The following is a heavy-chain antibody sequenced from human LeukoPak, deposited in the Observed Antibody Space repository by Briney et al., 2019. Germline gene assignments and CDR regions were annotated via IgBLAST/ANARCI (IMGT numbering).Heavy chain of an antibody. J-gene: IGHJ4*02. D-gene: IGHD3-3*01. CDR1: GYTLTELS. CDR3: ARGSGYDFWSGYYSY. CDR2: FDPEDGET. V-gene: IGHV1-24*01. Sequence: ASVKVSCKVSGYTLTELSMHWVRQAPGKGLEWMGGFDPEDGETIYAQKLQGRVTMTTDTSTSTAYMELRSLRSDDTAVYYCARGSGYDFWSGYYSYWGQGTLVTVSS.